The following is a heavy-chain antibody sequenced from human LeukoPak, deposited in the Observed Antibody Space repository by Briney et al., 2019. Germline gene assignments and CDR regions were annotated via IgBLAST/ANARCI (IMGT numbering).Heavy chain of an antibody. V-gene: IGHV3-7*01. D-gene: IGHD6-19*01. Sequence: GGSLRLSCAASEFNFSNYWMSWVRQAPAKGLDRVAHTNQDGSKNYYVDSLKGLFTISRDNAKNSLYLQMNSLSADDTAVYYCATTVPGYPDDYFDYWGQGTLVTVSS. CDR1: EFNFSNYW. J-gene: IGHJ4*02. CDR2: TNQDGSKN. CDR3: ATTVPGYPDDYFDY.